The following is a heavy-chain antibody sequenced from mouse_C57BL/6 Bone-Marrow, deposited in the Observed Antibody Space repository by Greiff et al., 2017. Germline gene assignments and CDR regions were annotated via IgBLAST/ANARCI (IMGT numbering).Heavy chain of an antibody. CDR2: IYPGSGST. CDR1: GYTFTSYW. CDR3: ARLLRPYYYAMDY. Sequence: QVQLKQPGAELVKPGASVKMSCKASGYTFTSYWITWVKQRPGKGLEWIGDIYPGSGSTNYNAKFKSKATLTVDTSSSTAYMQLSSLTSEDSAVYDCARLLRPYYYAMDYWGQGTSVTVSS. J-gene: IGHJ4*01. V-gene: IGHV1-55*01. D-gene: IGHD1-2*01.